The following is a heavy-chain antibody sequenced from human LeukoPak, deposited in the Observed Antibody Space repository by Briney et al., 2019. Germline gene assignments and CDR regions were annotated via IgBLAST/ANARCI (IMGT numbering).Heavy chain of an antibody. CDR2: IYYSGDT. D-gene: IGHD2-2*01. CDR3: ARDCSSTSCYYYGMDV. CDR1: GGSISSSSYY. V-gene: IGHV4-39*07. Sequence: SETLSLTCTVSGGSISSSSYYWGWIRQPPGKGLEWIGSIYYSGDTYYNPSLESRVTISLDTSKNQFSLKLSSVTAADTAVYFCARDCSSTSCYYYGMDVWGQGTTVTVSS. J-gene: IGHJ6*02.